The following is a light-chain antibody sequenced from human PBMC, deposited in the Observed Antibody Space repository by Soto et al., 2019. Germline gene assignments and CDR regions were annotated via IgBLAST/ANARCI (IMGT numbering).Light chain of an antibody. CDR1: QDVNSNY. Sequence: IVLTQSPGTLSLSPGERATLSCRASQDVNSNYLAWYQQKPGQAPRLFIYGASSRATAFPDRFSGSGSGTDFYLTISRLEPEDVAVYYCQQYGSSPRTFGQWTKLEI. CDR2: GAS. J-gene: IGKJ2*01. CDR3: QQYGSSPRT. V-gene: IGKV3-20*01.